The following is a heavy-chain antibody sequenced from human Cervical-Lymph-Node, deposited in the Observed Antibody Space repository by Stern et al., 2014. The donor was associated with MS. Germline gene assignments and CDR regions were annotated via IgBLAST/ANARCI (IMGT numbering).Heavy chain of an antibody. V-gene: IGHV1-18*04. J-gene: IGHJ6*02. CDR3: ARAYFDSYGLDV. D-gene: IGHD3-9*01. CDR1: SYTFSSYG. CDR2: ISGYDGDT. Sequence: VQLVESGADVKKPGASVKVSCKASSYTFSSYGIAWVRQAPGQGLECMGWISGYDGDTNYAPKLQGRVTLTTDPSTRTAYMEIRSLRFDDTAVYYCARAYFDSYGLDVWGQGTTVTVSS.